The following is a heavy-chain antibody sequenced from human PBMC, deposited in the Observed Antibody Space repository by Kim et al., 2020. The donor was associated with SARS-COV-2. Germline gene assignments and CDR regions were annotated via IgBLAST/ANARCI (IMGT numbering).Heavy chain of an antibody. CDR1: GGTFSSYA. J-gene: IGHJ6*02. CDR3: AEGLKQPGHYYYYGMDV. V-gene: IGHV1-69*13. CDR2: IIPIFGTA. Sequence: SVKVSCKASGGTFSSYAISWVRQAPGQGLEWMGGIIPIFGTANYAQKFQGRVTITADESTSTAYMELSSLRSEDTAVYYCAEGLKQPGHYYYYGMDVWGQGTTVTVSS. D-gene: IGHD6-13*01.